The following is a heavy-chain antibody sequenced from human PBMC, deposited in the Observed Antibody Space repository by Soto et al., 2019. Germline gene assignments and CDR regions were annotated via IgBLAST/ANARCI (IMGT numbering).Heavy chain of an antibody. V-gene: IGHV1-3*01. CDR1: GYTFTNYA. CDR2: INAGNGNT. Sequence: ASLKVSCKASGYTFTNYAVHWVRQAPGQRLEWMGWINAGNGNTRYSQKFQGRVTITRDTSARTAYMELSSLRSEDTVVYYCARGHLAVVPVASWYFYMDVWGKGTTVTVSS. J-gene: IGHJ6*03. CDR3: ARGHLAVVPVASWYFYMDV. D-gene: IGHD2-2*01.